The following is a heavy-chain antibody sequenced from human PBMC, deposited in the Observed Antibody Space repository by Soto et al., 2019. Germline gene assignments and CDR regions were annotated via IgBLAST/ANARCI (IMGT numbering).Heavy chain of an antibody. Sequence: QVQLVQSGAEVKEPGSSVNVSCKTSGGTFGNTAVTWVRQAPGQGLEWIGGIVPMFGTANYAQKFQGRVTITADESTSTAYMERSSLRSDDTAVYYCARDGDPGYSFWSGPLGGGRFDPWGQGTLVTVSS. CDR1: GGTFGNTA. V-gene: IGHV1-69*12. J-gene: IGHJ5*02. CDR3: ARDGDPGYSFWSGPLGGGRFDP. D-gene: IGHD3-3*01. CDR2: IVPMFGTA.